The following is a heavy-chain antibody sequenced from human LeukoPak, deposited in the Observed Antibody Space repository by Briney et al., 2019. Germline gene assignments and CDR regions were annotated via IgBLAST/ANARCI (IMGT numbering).Heavy chain of an antibody. Sequence: PGGSLRLSCAASGFTFDDYGMSWVRQAPGKGLEWVSGINWNGGSTGYADSVKGRFTISRDNAKNSLYLQMNSLRAEDTALYYCARNYYDSSGYYYIDYWGQGTLVTVSS. V-gene: IGHV3-20*04. J-gene: IGHJ4*02. CDR1: GFTFDDYG. D-gene: IGHD3-22*01. CDR2: INWNGGST. CDR3: ARNYYDSSGYYYIDY.